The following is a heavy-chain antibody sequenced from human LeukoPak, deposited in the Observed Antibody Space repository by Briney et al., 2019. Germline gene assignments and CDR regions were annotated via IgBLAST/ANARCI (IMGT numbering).Heavy chain of an antibody. Sequence: GASVKVSCKVSGYTLTELSMHWVRQAPGQGLEWMGIINPSGGSTSYAQKFQGRVTMTRDTSTSTVYMELSSLRSEDTAVYYCARFSGSYHADAFDIWGQGTMVTVSS. CDR2: INPSGGST. D-gene: IGHD1-26*01. V-gene: IGHV1-46*01. J-gene: IGHJ3*02. CDR3: ARFSGSYHADAFDI. CDR1: GYTLTELS.